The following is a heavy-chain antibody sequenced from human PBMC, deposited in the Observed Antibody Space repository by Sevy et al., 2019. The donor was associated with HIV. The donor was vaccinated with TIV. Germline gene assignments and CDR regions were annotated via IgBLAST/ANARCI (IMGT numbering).Heavy chain of an antibody. Sequence: GESLKISCTASGFVFSSYAMHWVRQAPGKGLEWVAFIAYDGSNKNYAVSVKGRFTLSRDNSKNTLYLQMNSLGAEDTAVYYCARPRFLEWLSSAAFDIWGQGTMVTVSS. CDR3: ARPRFLEWLSSAAFDI. D-gene: IGHD3-3*01. CDR1: GFVFSSYA. J-gene: IGHJ3*02. V-gene: IGHV3-30*04. CDR2: IAYDGSNK.